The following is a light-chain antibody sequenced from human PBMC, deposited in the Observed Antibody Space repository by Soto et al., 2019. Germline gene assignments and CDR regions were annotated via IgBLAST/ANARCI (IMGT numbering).Light chain of an antibody. J-gene: IGLJ2*01. V-gene: IGLV2-14*01. CDR3: SSYTSSSTLVV. CDR1: SSDVGRYNH. CDR2: EVS. Sequence: QSALTQPASVSGSPGQSITISCTGTSSDVGRYNHVSWYQHHPGKAPKLIISEVSNRPSGVSNRFSGSKSGYTASLTISGLQAEDEADYYCSSYTSSSTLVVFGGGTKVTVL.